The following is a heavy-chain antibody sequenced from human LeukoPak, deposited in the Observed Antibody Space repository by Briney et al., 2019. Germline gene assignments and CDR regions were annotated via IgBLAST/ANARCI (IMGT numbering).Heavy chain of an antibody. CDR2: ISSSGSTI. J-gene: IGHJ4*02. Sequence: GGSLRLSCAASGFTFSSYEMNWVRQAPGKGLEWVSYISSSGSTIYYADSVKGRFTISRDNAKNSLYLQMNSLRAEDTAVYYCARAIYYDYVWGSYRSRYYFDYWGQGTLVTVSS. V-gene: IGHV3-48*03. CDR3: ARAIYYDYVWGSYRSRYYFDY. CDR1: GFTFSSYE. D-gene: IGHD3-16*02.